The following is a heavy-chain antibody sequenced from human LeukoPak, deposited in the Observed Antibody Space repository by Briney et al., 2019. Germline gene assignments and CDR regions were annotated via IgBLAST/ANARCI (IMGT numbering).Heavy chain of an antibody. J-gene: IGHJ5*02. Sequence: GGSLRLSCAASGFTFSSYGMHWVRQAPGKGLEWVAFIYHDGSNKYYADSGKGRFTISRDNSKNTLYLQMNSLRPGDTAVYYCAKDYSKTSYYGSGTYYRPNWFDPWGQGTLVTVSS. CDR3: AKDYSKTSYYGSGTYYRPNWFDP. CDR1: GFTFSSYG. CDR2: IYHDGSNK. V-gene: IGHV3-30*02. D-gene: IGHD3-10*01.